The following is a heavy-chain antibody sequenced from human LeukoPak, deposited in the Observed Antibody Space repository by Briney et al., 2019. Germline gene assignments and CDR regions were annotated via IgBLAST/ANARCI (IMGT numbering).Heavy chain of an antibody. V-gene: IGHV1-69*01. CDR2: IIPIFGTA. D-gene: IGHD3-9*01. CDR1: GGTFSSYA. CDR3: AREPGRYFDWQYFDY. Sequence: GASVKVSCKASGGTFSSYAISWVRQAPGQGLEWMGGIIPIFGTANYAQKFQGRVTITADESTSTAYMELSSLRSEDTAVYYCAREPGRYFDWQYFDYWGQGTLVTVSS. J-gene: IGHJ4*02.